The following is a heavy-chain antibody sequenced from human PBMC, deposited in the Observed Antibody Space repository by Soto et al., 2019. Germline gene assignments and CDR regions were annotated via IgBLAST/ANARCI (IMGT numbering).Heavy chain of an antibody. CDR2: MYDSGNT. CDR3: ARVLAVAGNNWFDP. V-gene: IGHV4-59*01. J-gene: IGHJ5*02. Sequence: NPSETLSLTCSVSDGSISSDYWTWIRQPPGKGLEWIGYMYDSGNTKYNPSLKSRVTISVDASKKQFSLKLTSVSAADTAVYYCARVLAVAGNNWFDPWGQGTLVTAPQ. D-gene: IGHD6-19*01. CDR1: DGSISSDY.